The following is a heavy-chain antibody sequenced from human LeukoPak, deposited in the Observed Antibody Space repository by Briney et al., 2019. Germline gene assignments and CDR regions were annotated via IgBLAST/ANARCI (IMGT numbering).Heavy chain of an antibody. CDR3: ARDPAPNPLLYWYFDL. Sequence: GGSLRLSCADSGFTFSNYNINWVRQAPGQGLEWVSSISSSTRYIYYADSVKGRFTISRDNAKNSLYLQMNSLRAEDTAVYYCARDPAPNPLLYWYFDLWGRGTLVTVSS. D-gene: IGHD1-14*01. CDR2: ISSSTRYI. V-gene: IGHV3-21*01. J-gene: IGHJ2*01. CDR1: GFTFSNYN.